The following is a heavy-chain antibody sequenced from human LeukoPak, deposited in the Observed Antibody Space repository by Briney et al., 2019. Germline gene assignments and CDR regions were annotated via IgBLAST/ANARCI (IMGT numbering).Heavy chain of an antibody. J-gene: IGHJ4*02. CDR2: IKQDGSEK. Sequence: PGGSLRLSCAASGFTFSSYWMSWVRQAPGKGLEWVANIKQDGSEKYYVDSVKGRFTISRDNAKNSLYLQMNSLRAEDTAVYYCARVDSSGWYGQGFDYWGQGTLVTVSS. V-gene: IGHV3-7*01. CDR1: GFTFSSYW. CDR3: ARVDSSGWYGQGFDY. D-gene: IGHD6-19*01.